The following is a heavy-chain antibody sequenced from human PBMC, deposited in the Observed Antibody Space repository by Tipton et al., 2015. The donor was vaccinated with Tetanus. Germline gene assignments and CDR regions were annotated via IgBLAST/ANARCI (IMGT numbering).Heavy chain of an antibody. Sequence: TLSLTCTVSGGSISSGDYYWSWIRQPPGKGLEWIGYIYYSGSTYYNPSPKSRVTISVDTSKNQFSLKLSSVTAAGTAVYYCARRRGVYSGGYFDYWGQGTLVTVSS. CDR2: IYYSGST. V-gene: IGHV4-30-4*01. D-gene: IGHD1-26*01. J-gene: IGHJ4*02. CDR1: GGSISSGDYY. CDR3: ARRRGVYSGGYFDY.